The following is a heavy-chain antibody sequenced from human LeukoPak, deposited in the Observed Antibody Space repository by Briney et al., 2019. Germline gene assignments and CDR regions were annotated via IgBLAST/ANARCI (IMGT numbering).Heavy chain of an antibody. D-gene: IGHD5-18*01. CDR3: ARARYTYGSTYDY. J-gene: IGHJ4*02. V-gene: IGHV4-30-4*08. CDR1: GCSISSGDYY. Sequence: SETLSLTCTGSGCSISSGDYYWSWIRQPPGKGLEWIGYIYYSGSTYYNPSLKSRVTISVDTSKNQFSLKLSSVTAAYTAVYYCARARYTYGSTYDYWGQGTLVTVSS. CDR2: IYYSGST.